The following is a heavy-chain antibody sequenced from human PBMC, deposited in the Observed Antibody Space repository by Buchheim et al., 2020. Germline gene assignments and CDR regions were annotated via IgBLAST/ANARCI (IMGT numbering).Heavy chain of an antibody. D-gene: IGHD5-18*01. V-gene: IGHV3-33*01. CDR1: GFTFSSYG. CDR2: IWYDGSNK. J-gene: IGHJ4*02. Sequence: QVQLVESGGGVVQPGRSLRLSCAASGFTFSSYGMHWVRQAPGKGLEWVAVIWYDGSNKYYADSVKGRFTISRDTSKNTLYLQMNSLRAEDTAVYYCAREGGYSYGWGYWGQGTL. CDR3: AREGGYSYGWGY.